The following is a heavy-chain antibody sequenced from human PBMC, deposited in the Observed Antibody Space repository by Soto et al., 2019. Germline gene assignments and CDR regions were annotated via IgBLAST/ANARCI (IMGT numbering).Heavy chain of an antibody. CDR2: IRSKAYGETT. D-gene: IGHD2-2*01. CDR1: GFTFGDYA. Sequence: GGSLRLSCTGSGFTFGDYAMSWSRQAPGKGLEWVGVIRSKAYGETTDYAASVKGRFTILRDDSKSIAYLQMDRLQSEDTGVYYCTRYTYTSRYSYYGMDVWGHGTTVTVSS. V-gene: IGHV3-49*03. J-gene: IGHJ6*02. CDR3: TRYTYTSRYSYYGMDV.